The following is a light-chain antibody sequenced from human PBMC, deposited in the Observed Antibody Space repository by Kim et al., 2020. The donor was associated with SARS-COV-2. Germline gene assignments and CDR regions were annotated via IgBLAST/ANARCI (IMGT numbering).Light chain of an antibody. J-gene: IGLJ1*01. V-gene: IGLV1-51*01. CDR1: SSNIGNNY. Sequence: GQKVTHSCYGSSSNIGNNYVSSSQQHPRTTPTHRIYDNNKRPSGIPDRFSCSKSGTSATLGITGLQIGDEADYYCGTWDSSLSAGVFGTGTKVTVL. CDR2: DNN. CDR3: GTWDSSLSAGV.